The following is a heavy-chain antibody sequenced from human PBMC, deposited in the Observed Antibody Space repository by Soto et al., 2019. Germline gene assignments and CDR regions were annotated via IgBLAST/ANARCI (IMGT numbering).Heavy chain of an antibody. CDR2: INAGNGNT. CDR3: ARAVAVPADFDY. J-gene: IGHJ4*02. V-gene: IGHV1-3*01. Sequence: ASVKVSCKASGYTFTVYAMHWVRQAPGQRLEWMGWINAGNGNTKYSQKLQGRVTITRDTSASTAHMELSSLRSEDTAVYYCARAVAVPADFDYWGQGTLVTVSS. CDR1: GYTFTVYA. D-gene: IGHD6-19*01.